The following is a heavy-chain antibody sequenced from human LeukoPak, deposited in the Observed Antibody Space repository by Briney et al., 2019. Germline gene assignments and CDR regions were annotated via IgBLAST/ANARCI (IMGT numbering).Heavy chain of an antibody. J-gene: IGHJ3*02. CDR2: INPNSGGT. V-gene: IGHV1-2*02. CDR1: GYTFTGYY. CDR3: ARGEFFGFAFDI. D-gene: IGHD3-3*01. Sequence: GASVKVSCKASGYTFTGYYIHWVRQAPGQGLEWMGWINPNSGGTNYVQKFRGRVTMTRDTSISTAYMELSRLRSDDTAVYYCARGEFFGFAFDIWGQGTMVTVSS.